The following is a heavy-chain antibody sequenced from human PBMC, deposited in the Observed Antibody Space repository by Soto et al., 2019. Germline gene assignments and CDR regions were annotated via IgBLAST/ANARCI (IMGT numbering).Heavy chain of an antibody. CDR2: ISYSGST. J-gene: IGHJ4*02. CDR3: ARAPPRDYFDF. V-gene: IGHV4-61*08. CDR1: GGSVSSGGYS. Sequence: SETLSLTCTVSGGSVSSGGYSWSWIRQPPAKGLEWIGQISYSGSTDYNPSLKSRVTISVDTSKNQFSLKLSSLTAADTAVYYCARAPPRDYFDFWGQGALVTVSS.